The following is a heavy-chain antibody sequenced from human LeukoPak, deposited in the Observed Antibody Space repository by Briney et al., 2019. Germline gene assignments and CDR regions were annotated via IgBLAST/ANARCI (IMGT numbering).Heavy chain of an antibody. CDR1: GFTFSSYG. D-gene: IGHD4-17*01. CDR2: ISYDGSNK. CDR3: AKDRPTVSNWFGP. V-gene: IGHV3-30*18. Sequence: GGSLRLSCAASGFTFSSYGMHWVRQAPGKGLEWVAVISYDGSNKYYADSVKGRFTISRDNSKNTLYLQMNSLRAEDTAVYYCAKDRPTVSNWFGPWGQGTLVTVSS. J-gene: IGHJ5*02.